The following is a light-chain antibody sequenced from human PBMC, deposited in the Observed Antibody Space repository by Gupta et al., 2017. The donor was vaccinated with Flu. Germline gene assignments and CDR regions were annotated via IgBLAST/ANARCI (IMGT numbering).Light chain of an antibody. Sequence: DRVTITCQASQDISNNLNWYQQKPGKAPDLLIFDSSTLETGVTSRFSGSGSGTDFTFNISSVQPEDIGTYYCKQYDILPWTFGQGTKVDIK. CDR3: KQYDILPWT. CDR1: QDISNN. V-gene: IGKV1-33*01. J-gene: IGKJ1*01. CDR2: DSS.